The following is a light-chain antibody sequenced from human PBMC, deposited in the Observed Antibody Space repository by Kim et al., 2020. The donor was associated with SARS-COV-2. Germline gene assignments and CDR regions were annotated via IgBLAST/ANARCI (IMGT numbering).Light chain of an antibody. CDR2: GAS. Sequence: EIVLTQSPATLSLSPGQRATLSCGASQSVSSSYLAWYQHKHGQAPRILIYGASRRATGIPDRFIGRGSGTDFTLIISRLEPEDFAVYHCQQYGSIPHTFGGGTKLEI. CDR1: QSVSSSY. V-gene: IGKV3-20*01. CDR3: QQYGSIPHT. J-gene: IGKJ4*01.